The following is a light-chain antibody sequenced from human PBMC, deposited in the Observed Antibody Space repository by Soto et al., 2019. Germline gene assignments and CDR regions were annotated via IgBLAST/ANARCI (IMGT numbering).Light chain of an antibody. CDR1: SSDVGAYNY. Sequence: QSALTQPPSASGSPGQSVTISCTETSSDVGAYNYVSWYQQHPGRAPKLLIYEVIKRPSGVPDRFSGSKSGNTASLTVSGLQAEDEGDYYCSSFTNTENSYVFGSGTKLTVL. V-gene: IGLV2-8*01. CDR3: SSFTNTENSYV. CDR2: EVI. J-gene: IGLJ1*01.